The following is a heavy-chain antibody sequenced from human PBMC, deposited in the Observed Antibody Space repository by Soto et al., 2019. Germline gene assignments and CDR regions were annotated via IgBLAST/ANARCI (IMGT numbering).Heavy chain of an antibody. Sequence: QLQLQESGPGLVKPSETLSLTCTVSGGSISSSSYYWGWIRQPPGKGLEWIGSIYYSGSTYYNPSLKSRVTISVDTSKNQFSLKLSSVTAADTAVYYCARGDGTTNLYYWGQGTLVTVSS. CDR3: ARGDGTTNLYY. CDR1: GGSISSSSYY. V-gene: IGHV4-39*01. CDR2: IYYSGST. J-gene: IGHJ4*02. D-gene: IGHD1-7*01.